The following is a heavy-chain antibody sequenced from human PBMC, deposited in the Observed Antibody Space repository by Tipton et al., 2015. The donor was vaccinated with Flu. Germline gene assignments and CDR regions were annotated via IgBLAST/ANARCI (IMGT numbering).Heavy chain of an antibody. V-gene: IGHV1-46*01. CDR2: IYPAGGGV. D-gene: IGHD1-1*01. CDR3: ARDKGGGTYTFDV. J-gene: IGHJ3*01. CDR1: GYTFTSYN. Sequence: QLVQSGAEVKKPGASVKVSCKASGYTFTSYNIHWVRQAPGQGLEWMGIIYPAGGGVSYAQKFQGRVIMTRDKSTGTVYMELSSLGSEDTAMYYCARDKGGGTYTFDVWGQGTMVTVSS.